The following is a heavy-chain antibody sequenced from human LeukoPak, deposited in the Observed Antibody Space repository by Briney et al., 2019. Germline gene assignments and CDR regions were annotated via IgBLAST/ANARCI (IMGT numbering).Heavy chain of an antibody. Sequence: GGSLRLSCAASGFTFSNDWMNWVRQAPGKGLVWVSRINTDGSSTSYADSVKGRFTISRDNAKNTLYLQMNSLRAEDTAVYYCARTTTVGDAFDIWGQGTMVTVSS. CDR1: GFTFSNDW. J-gene: IGHJ3*02. V-gene: IGHV3-74*01. D-gene: IGHD4-17*01. CDR3: ARTTTVGDAFDI. CDR2: INTDGSST.